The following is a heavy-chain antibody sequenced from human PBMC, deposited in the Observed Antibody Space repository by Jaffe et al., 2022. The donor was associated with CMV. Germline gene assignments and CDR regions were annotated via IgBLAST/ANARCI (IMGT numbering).Heavy chain of an antibody. CDR2: ISSSGSTI. D-gene: IGHD1-1*01. Sequence: EVQLVESGGGLVQPGGSLRLSCAASGFTFSSYEMNWVRQAPGKGLEWVSYISSSGSTIYYADSVKGRFTISRDNAKNSLYLQMNSLRAEDTAVYYCARRPTTYYYYYMDVWGKGTTVTVSS. CDR3: ARRPTTYYYYYMDV. J-gene: IGHJ6*03. V-gene: IGHV3-48*03. CDR1: GFTFSSYE.